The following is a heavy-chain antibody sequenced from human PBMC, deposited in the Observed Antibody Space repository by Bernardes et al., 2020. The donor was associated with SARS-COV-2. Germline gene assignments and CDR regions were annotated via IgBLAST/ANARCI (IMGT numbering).Heavy chain of an antibody. V-gene: IGHV4-59*01. CDR3: ARSLWFGELYN. CDR1: GASISSYY. J-gene: IGHJ4*02. Sequence: SETLSLTCTVSGASISSYYWRWIRQPPGKGLEWIGYIYYSGSTNYNPSLKSRVTISVDTSKNQFSLKLSSVTAADTAVYYCARSLWFGELYNWGQGTLVTVSS. D-gene: IGHD3-10*01. CDR2: IYYSGST.